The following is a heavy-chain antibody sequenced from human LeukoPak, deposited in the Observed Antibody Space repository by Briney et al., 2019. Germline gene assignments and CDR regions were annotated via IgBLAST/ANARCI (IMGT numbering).Heavy chain of an antibody. J-gene: IGHJ4*02. CDR1: GGTLSSYT. V-gene: IGHV1-69*04. D-gene: IGHD3-3*01. CDR2: IIPILGIA. Sequence: KPWSSGKVSFKASGGTLSSYTYSWVRQGPGQGPGWVGRIIPILGIANYAQKFQGRVTITADKSTSTAYMELSSLRSEVTAVYYCAREFDFWSGYLDYWGQGTLVTVSS. CDR3: AREFDFWSGYLDY.